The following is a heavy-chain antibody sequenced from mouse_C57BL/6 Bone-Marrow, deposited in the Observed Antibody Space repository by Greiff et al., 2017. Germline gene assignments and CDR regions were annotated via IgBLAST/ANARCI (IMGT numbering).Heavy chain of an antibody. CDR1: GFNIKDDY. CDR2: IDPENGDT. Sequence: VQLQQSGAELVRPGASVKLSCKASGFNIKDDYMHWVKQRPEQGLEWIGWIDPENGDTEYASKFQGKATIPADTSSNTAYLQLSSLTSEDTAVYYCTSYYVPDYWGQGTTLTVSS. CDR3: TSYYVPDY. D-gene: IGHD1-1*01. J-gene: IGHJ2*01. V-gene: IGHV14-4*01.